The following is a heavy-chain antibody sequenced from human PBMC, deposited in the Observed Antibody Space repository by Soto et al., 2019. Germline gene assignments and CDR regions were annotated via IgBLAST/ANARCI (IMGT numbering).Heavy chain of an antibody. CDR3: ARGGSKRYSSPRSYYYGMDV. D-gene: IGHD6-13*01. Sequence: PSEILSLTCAVYGGSFSGYYWSWIRQPPGKGLEWIGEINHSGSTNYNPSLKSRVTISVDTSKNQFSLKLSSVTAADTAVYYCARGGSKRYSSPRSYYYGMDVWGQGTTVTVSS. CDR2: INHSGST. V-gene: IGHV4-34*01. CDR1: GGSFSGYY. J-gene: IGHJ6*02.